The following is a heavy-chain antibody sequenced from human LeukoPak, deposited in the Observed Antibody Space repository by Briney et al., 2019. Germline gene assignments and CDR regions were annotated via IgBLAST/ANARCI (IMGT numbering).Heavy chain of an antibody. CDR3: ARGITDYMDV. CDR2: IYYSGST. D-gene: IGHD3-10*01. V-gene: IGHV4-59*11. J-gene: IGHJ6*03. Sequence: PSGTLSLTCAVSGGSISRSHWWSWIRQPPGKGLEWIGYIYYSGSTNYNPSLKSRVTISVDTSKNQFSLKLSSVTAADTAVYYCARGITDYMDVWGKGTTVTVSS. CDR1: GGSISRSHW.